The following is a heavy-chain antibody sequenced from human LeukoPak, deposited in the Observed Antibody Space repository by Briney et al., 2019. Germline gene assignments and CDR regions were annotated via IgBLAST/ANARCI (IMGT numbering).Heavy chain of an antibody. CDR2: IKSKTDGGTT. J-gene: IGHJ5*01. V-gene: IGHV3-15*01. Sequence: GGSLRLSCAASGFTFSNAWMSWVRQAPGKGLEWVARIKSKTDGGTTDYAAPVKGRFTISRDDSKNTLYLQMNSLKTEDTAVYYCTAKYYSRSVDSWGQGTLVTVSS. CDR3: TAKYYSRSVDS. D-gene: IGHD6-13*01. CDR1: GFTFSNAW.